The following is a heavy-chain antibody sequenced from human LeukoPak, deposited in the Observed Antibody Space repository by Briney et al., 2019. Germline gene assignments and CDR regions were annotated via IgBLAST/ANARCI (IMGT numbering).Heavy chain of an antibody. D-gene: IGHD6-13*01. J-gene: IGHJ4*02. V-gene: IGHV3-30*18. Sequence: PGGSLRLSCAASGFTISSYGMHWVRQAPGKGLEWVAVISYDGSNKYYADSVKGRFTISRDNSKNTLYLQMNRLRAEDTAVYYCAKDLIGYSSSWSYFDYWGQGTLVTVSS. CDR2: ISYDGSNK. CDR1: GFTISSYG. CDR3: AKDLIGYSSSWSYFDY.